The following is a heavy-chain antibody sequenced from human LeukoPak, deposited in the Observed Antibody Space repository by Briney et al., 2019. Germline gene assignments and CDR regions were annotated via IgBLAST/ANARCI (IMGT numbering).Heavy chain of an antibody. V-gene: IGHV3-9*01. CDR2: ISWNSGSI. J-gene: IGHJ4*02. Sequence: TGGSLTLSCAASGFTFDDYAMHWVRQAPGKGLEWVSGISWNSGSIGYADSVKGRFTISRDNAKNSLYLQMNSLRAEDTALYYCAKDRLWFGELLTDFDYWGQGTLVTVSS. CDR3: AKDRLWFGELLTDFDY. D-gene: IGHD3-10*01. CDR1: GFTFDDYA.